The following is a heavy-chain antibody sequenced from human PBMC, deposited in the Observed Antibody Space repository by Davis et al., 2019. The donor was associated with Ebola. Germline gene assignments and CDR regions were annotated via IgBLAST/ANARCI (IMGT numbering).Heavy chain of an antibody. CDR1: GNRFSSHW. Sequence: GESLKISCKDSGNRFSSHWIGWVRQMPGKGLEWMGIIYTGDSDTRYSPSFRGQVTISADKSIKTAFLQWSSLKASDTAMYYCAREGSGYSSWGQGTLVTVSS. D-gene: IGHD5-18*01. CDR3: AREGSGYSS. V-gene: IGHV5-51*01. J-gene: IGHJ5*02. CDR2: IYTGDSDT.